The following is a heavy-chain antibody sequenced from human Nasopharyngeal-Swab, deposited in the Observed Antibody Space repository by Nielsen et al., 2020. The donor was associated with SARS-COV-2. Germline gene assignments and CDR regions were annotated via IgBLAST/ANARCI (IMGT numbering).Heavy chain of an antibody. CDR2: ISAYNGNT. V-gene: IGHV1-18*01. CDR3: SRGASDGRLDI. CDR1: GYIFTSYG. D-gene: IGHD3-10*01. Sequence: ASVQVSCKASGYIFTSYGISWVRQAPGQGLEWMGWISAYNGNTNYAKKIQGRVTMTTDTSTSTAYMGLRSLRSDDTAVYYCSRGASDGRLDIWGQGTMVTVSS. J-gene: IGHJ3*02.